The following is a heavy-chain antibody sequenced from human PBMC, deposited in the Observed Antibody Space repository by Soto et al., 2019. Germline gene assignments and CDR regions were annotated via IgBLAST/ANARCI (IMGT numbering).Heavy chain of an antibody. CDR1: GFTFSDYY. Sequence: QVQLVESGGGLVKPGGSLRLSCAASGFTFSDYYMSWIRQAPGKGLEWVSYISSSSSYTNYADSVQGRFTISRDNANNSLYLQMNSLRAEDTAMYYCARDSTGWRAVYDYWGQGTLVTVSS. CDR2: ISSSSSYT. V-gene: IGHV3-11*05. J-gene: IGHJ4*02. CDR3: ARDSTGWRAVYDY. D-gene: IGHD6-19*01.